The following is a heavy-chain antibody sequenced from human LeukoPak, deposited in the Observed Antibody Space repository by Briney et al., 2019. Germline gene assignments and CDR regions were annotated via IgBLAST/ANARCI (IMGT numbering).Heavy chain of an antibody. CDR1: GFTFSSYA. V-gene: IGHV3-23*01. Sequence: PGGSLRLSCAASGFTFSSYAMSWVRQAPGKGLEWVSAISGSGGSTYNADSVKGRFTISRDNSKNTLYLQMNSLRAEDTAVYYCANSRGRIAAAVKDAFDIWGQGTMVTVSS. CDR3: ANSRGRIAAAVKDAFDI. J-gene: IGHJ3*02. D-gene: IGHD6-13*01. CDR2: ISGSGGST.